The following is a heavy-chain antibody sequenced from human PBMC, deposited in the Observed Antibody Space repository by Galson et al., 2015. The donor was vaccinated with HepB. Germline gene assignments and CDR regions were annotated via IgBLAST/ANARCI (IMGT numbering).Heavy chain of an antibody. CDR1: GFTFSSYA. CDR3: ARDMLAGYSYGSDFDY. CDR2: ISYDGSNK. Sequence: SLRLSCAASGFTFSSYAMHWVRQAPGKGLEWVAVISYDGSNKYYADSVKGRFTISRDNSKNTLYLQMNSLRAEDTAVYYCARDMLAGYSYGSDFDYWGQGTLVTVSS. V-gene: IGHV3-30*04. D-gene: IGHD5-18*01. J-gene: IGHJ4*02.